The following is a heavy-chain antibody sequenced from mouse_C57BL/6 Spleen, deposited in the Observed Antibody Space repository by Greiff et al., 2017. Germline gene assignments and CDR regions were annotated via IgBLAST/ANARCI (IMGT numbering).Heavy chain of an antibody. J-gene: IGHJ2*01. CDR3: SCICDGYYFDS. Sequence: QVQLQQSGAELAKPGASVKLSCKASGYTFTSYWMHWVKQRPGQGLEWIGYVNPSSGNTKYNQKFKDKATLTADKSSCTAYMQLSSLTYEDSSVYFYSCICDGYYFDSWGQGTTLTVST. D-gene: IGHD2-3*01. V-gene: IGHV1-7*01. CDR2: VNPSSGNT. CDR1: GYTFTSYW.